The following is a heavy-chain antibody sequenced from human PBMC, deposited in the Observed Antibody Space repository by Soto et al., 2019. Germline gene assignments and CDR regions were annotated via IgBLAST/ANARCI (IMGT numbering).Heavy chain of an antibody. CDR1: GGSISSGGFH. CDR2: IYYSGST. Sequence: QVQLQESGPGLVKPSQTLSLTCTVSGGSISSGGFHWNWIRQHPGKGLEWIGYIYYSGSTYYNPSLKSRITISVDTSKNHFSLKLSSVTAADTAVYYSARDPAAGRGNFDYWGQGTPVTVSS. D-gene: IGHD6-13*01. CDR3: ARDPAAGRGNFDY. V-gene: IGHV4-31*03. J-gene: IGHJ4*02.